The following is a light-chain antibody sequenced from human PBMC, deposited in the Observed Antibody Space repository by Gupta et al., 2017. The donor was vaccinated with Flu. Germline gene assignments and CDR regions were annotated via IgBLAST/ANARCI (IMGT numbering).Light chain of an antibody. Sequence: SSDNGACNSVTWYQQHPGKAPELMIYGLNNRPSGVPTRFSGPKSGNTASLTITGLQAEDEADYYCTTWTDTNYGGVFGGGTKLTVL. CDR2: GLN. J-gene: IGLJ3*02. CDR1: SSDNGACNS. V-gene: IGLV2-8*01. CDR3: TTWTDTNYGGV.